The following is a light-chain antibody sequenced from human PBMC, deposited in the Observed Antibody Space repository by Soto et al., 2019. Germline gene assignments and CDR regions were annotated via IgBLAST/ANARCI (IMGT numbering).Light chain of an antibody. CDR2: AAS. J-gene: IGKJ1*01. CDR1: QGIRND. CDR3: LQDYNYPRT. V-gene: IGKV1-6*01. Sequence: AIQMTQSPSSLSASVGDRVTITCRASQGIRNDLGWYQQKPGKAPKLLIYAASSLQSGVPPRFSGSGSGTDFTLTISSLQPEAFATYYCLQDYNYPRTFGQGTKVDIK.